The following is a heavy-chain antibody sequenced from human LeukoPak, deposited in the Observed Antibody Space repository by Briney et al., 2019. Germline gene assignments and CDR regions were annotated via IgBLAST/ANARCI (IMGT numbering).Heavy chain of an antibody. CDR3: AKGIRYYYYYGMDV. CDR2: ISGSGGST. J-gene: IGHJ6*02. CDR1: GFTFSSYA. Sequence: RPGGSLRLSCAASGFTFSSYAMSWVRQAPGKGLEWVSAISGSGGSTYYADSVKGRFTISRDNSKNTLYLQMNSLRAEDTAVYYCAKGIRYYYYYGMDVWGQGTTVTVSS. V-gene: IGHV3-23*01.